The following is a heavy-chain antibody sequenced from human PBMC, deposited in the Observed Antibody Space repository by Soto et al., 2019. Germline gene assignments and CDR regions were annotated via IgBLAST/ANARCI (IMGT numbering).Heavy chain of an antibody. V-gene: IGHV3-13*01. D-gene: IGHD1-26*01. CDR2: IGTAGDT. J-gene: IGHJ6*02. CDR1: GFTFSSYD. CDR3: ARGGYSGSHTTDYYYYGMDV. Sequence: EVQLVESGGGLVQPGGSLRLSCAASGFTFSSYDMHWVRQATGNGLEWVSAIGTAGDTYYPGSVKGRFTISRENAKNSLYLQMNRLRAGDTAVYYCARGGYSGSHTTDYYYYGMDVWGQGTTVTVSS.